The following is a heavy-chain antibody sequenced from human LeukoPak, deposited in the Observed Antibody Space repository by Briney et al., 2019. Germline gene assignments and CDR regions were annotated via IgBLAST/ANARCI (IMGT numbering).Heavy chain of an antibody. V-gene: IGHV3-66*01. J-gene: IGHJ4*02. CDR3: ARGGYYDSSGYYYQKGIDY. CDR2: IYSGGST. Sequence: KAGGSLRLSCAASGFTVSSNYMSWVRQAPGKGLEWVSVIYSGGSTYYADSVKGRFTISRDNAKNSLYLQMNSLRAEDTAVYYCARGGYYDSSGYYYQKGIDYWGQGTLVTVSS. CDR1: GFTVSSNY. D-gene: IGHD3-22*01.